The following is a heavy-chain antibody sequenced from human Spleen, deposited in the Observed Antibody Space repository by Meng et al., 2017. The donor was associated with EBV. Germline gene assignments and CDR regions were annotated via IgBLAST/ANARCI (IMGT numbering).Heavy chain of an antibody. Sequence: QVQLVQSGAEVKKPGASVKVSCKASGYTFTTYYIHWVRQAPGQGLEWVGMINPSGGSTTYAQRFQGRVTMTRDTSTSTVYMELSSLRSEDTAVYYCARRKSADYNWFDPWGQGTLVTVSS. CDR1: GYTFTTYY. CDR3: ARRKSADYNWFDP. D-gene: IGHD3/OR15-3a*01. CDR2: INPSGGST. J-gene: IGHJ5*02. V-gene: IGHV1-46*01.